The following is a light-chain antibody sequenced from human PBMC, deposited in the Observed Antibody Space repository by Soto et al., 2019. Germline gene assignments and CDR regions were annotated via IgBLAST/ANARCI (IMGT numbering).Light chain of an antibody. CDR3: ISYTVSRSYV. CDR1: SSDIGTYDH. V-gene: IGLV2-14*01. CDR2: SVS. Sequence: SVLTQPASVSGSPGQSITISCSGTSSDIGTYDHVAWFQQFPGKTPKLVIYSVSDRPSGVSYRFSGSKSGNTASLTISGLQADDEADYYCISYTVSRSYVFGTGTKVTLL. J-gene: IGLJ1*01.